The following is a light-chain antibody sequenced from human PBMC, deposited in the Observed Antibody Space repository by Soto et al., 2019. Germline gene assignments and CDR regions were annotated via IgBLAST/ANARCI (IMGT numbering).Light chain of an antibody. J-gene: IGKJ2*01. CDR3: QQSYSTLYT. Sequence: DIQLTQSPSSLSASVGDRVIITCRASQSILNYLNWYQHKPGKAPRLLISSAASLRSGVPSRFSGSGSGTDFTLTISSLQPDDLATYYCQQSYSTLYTFGQGTKLEIK. CDR2: SAA. V-gene: IGKV1-39*01. CDR1: QSILNY.